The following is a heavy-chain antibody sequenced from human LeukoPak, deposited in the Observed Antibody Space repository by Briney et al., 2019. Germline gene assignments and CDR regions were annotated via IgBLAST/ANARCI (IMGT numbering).Heavy chain of an antibody. CDR3: ARGRGPRGGYYYYYYMDV. D-gene: IGHD3-10*01. CDR1: GGSVSSSSYY. Sequence: PSETLSLTCTVSGGSVSSSSYYWGWIRQPPGKGLEWIGNIFYSGSTYYSPSLKSRVTISVDTSKNQFSLKLSSVTAADTAVYYCARGRGPRGGYYYYYYMDVWGKGTTVTVSS. CDR2: IFYSGST. V-gene: IGHV4-39*07. J-gene: IGHJ6*03.